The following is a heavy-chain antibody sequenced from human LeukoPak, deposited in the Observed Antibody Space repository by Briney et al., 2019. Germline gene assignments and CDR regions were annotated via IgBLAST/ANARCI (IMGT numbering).Heavy chain of an antibody. CDR2: IYSGGST. CDR1: GFTVSSNY. D-gene: IGHD3-3*01. V-gene: IGHV3-66*01. J-gene: IGHJ4*02. Sequence: GGSLRLSCAASGFTVSSNYMSWVRQAPGKGLEWVSVIYSGGSTYYADSVKGRFTISRDNSKNTLYLQMNSLRAEDTAVYYCARDLRDFWSGYYDYWGQGTLVTVSS. CDR3: ARDLRDFWSGYYDY.